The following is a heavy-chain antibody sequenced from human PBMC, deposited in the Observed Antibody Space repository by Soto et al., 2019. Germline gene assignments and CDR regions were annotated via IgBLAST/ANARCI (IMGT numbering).Heavy chain of an antibody. D-gene: IGHD6-19*01. J-gene: IGHJ3*02. CDR1: GFTVSSNY. V-gene: IGHV3-53*04. CDR2: IYSGGST. Sequence: GGSLRLSCAASGFTVSSNYMSWVRQAPGKGLEWVSVIYSGGSTYYADSVKGRFTISRHNSKNTLYLQMNSLRAEDTAVYYCATSGWIAVADAFDIWGQGTMVTVSS. CDR3: ATSGWIAVADAFDI.